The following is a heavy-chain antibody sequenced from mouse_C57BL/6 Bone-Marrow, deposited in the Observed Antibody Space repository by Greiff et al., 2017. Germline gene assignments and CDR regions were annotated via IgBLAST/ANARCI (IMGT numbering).Heavy chain of an antibody. CDR1: GYAFTNYL. V-gene: IGHV1-54*01. Sequence: QVQLQQSGAELVRPGTSVKVSCKASGYAFTNYLIEWVKQRPGQGLEWIGVIDPGSGGTNYNEKFKGKATLTADKSSSTAYMQLSSLTSEDSAVYFCARRVLRGDYWGQGTSVTVSS. CDR2: IDPGSGGT. CDR3: ARRVLRGDY. D-gene: IGHD1-1*01. J-gene: IGHJ4*01.